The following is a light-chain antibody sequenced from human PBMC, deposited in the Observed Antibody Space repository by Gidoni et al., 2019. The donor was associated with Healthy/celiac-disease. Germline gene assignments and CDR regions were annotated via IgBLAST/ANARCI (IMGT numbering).Light chain of an antibody. CDR3: QQSYSILT. V-gene: IGKV1-39*01. Sequence: DIQMTQSPSSLSASVGDRVTITCRASQSISSYLNWYQQKPGKAPKLLIYAASSVQSGVPSGCGGGGCETVFTLTSSSQQHEDFAYYYCQQSYSILTFGHGTKVDIK. CDR1: QSISSY. CDR2: AAS. J-gene: IGKJ3*01.